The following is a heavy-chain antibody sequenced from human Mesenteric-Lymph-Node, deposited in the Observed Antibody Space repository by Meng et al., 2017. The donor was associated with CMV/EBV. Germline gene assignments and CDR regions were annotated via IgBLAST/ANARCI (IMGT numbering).Heavy chain of an antibody. CDR1: GGSFSVYY. CDR3: ARGPRWFDP. Sequence: LSLSCAFFGGSFSVYYWGWIRQPPGKGLEWIGEINPSGRANYTPSLKSRVTISVDTSKNQFSLKLSSVTAADTAVYYCARGPRWFDPWGQGTLVTVSS. CDR2: INPSGRA. V-gene: IGHV4-34*01. J-gene: IGHJ5*02.